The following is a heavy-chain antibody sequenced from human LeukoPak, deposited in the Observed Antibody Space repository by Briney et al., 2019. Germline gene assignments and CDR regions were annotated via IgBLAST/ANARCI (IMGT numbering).Heavy chain of an antibody. J-gene: IGHJ3*02. Sequence: GGSLRLSCAASGFTFSRFWMNWVRQAPGRGLEWVANIDQSGGRNNYVDSVKGPFTISRDNAKNSLFLEMSSLRADDTAVYFCARDVEGGTFDIWGQGTTVTVSS. V-gene: IGHV3-7*05. CDR2: IDQSGGRN. D-gene: IGHD3-16*01. CDR1: GFTFSRFW. CDR3: ARDVEGGTFDI.